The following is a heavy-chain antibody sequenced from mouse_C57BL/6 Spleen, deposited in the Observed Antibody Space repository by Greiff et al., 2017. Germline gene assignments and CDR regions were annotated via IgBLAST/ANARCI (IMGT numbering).Heavy chain of an antibody. CDR3: ARGVDYAMDY. CDR1: GYSITSGYY. V-gene: IGHV3-6*01. Sequence: EVQRVESGPGLVKPSQSLSLTCSVTGYSITSGYYWNCIRQFPGNKLEWMGYISYDGSNNYNPSLKNRISITRDTSKNQFFLKLNSVTTEDTATYYCARGVDYAMDYWGQGTSVTVSS. CDR2: ISYDGSN. J-gene: IGHJ4*01.